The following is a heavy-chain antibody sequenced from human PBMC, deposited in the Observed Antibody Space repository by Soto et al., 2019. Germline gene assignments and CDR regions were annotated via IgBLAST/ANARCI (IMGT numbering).Heavy chain of an antibody. Sequence: GASVKVSCKASGYTFTSYGISWVRQAPGQGLEWMGWISAYNGNTNYAQRLQGRVTMTTDTSTSTAYMELRSLRSDATAVYYCARADPYGSGSYYHPPFYYYGMDVWGQGTTVTVSS. CDR1: GYTFTSYG. CDR3: ARADPYGSGSYYHPPFYYYGMDV. V-gene: IGHV1-18*04. CDR2: ISAYNGNT. J-gene: IGHJ6*02. D-gene: IGHD3-10*01.